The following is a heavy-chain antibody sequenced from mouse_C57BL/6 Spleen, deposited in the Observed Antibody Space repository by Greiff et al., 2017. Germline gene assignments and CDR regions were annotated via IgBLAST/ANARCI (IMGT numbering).Heavy chain of an antibody. CDR3: ARNGGVTSYWYFNV. Sequence: VQLQQSGPELVKPGASVKISCKASGYSFTGYYMNWVKQSPEKSLEWIGEINPSTGGTTYNQKFKAKATLTVDKSSSTAYMQLKSLTSEDSAVYYCARNGGVTSYWYFNVWGTGTTVTVSS. CDR1: GYSFTGYY. J-gene: IGHJ1*03. V-gene: IGHV1-42*01. CDR2: INPSTGGT. D-gene: IGHD2-2*01.